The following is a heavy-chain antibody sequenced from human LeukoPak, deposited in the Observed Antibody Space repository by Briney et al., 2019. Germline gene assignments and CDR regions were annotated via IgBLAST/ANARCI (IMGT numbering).Heavy chain of an antibody. CDR1: GFTFSSYA. V-gene: IGHV3-23*01. J-gene: IGHJ4*02. CDR3: AKEWLVHGYYFDY. D-gene: IGHD6-19*01. CDR2: ITPSGGDT. Sequence: PGGSLRLSCVASGFTFSSYAMSWVRQAPGKGLEWVSGITPSGGDTFYADSVKGRFTISRDNSKNTLFVQMNSLSAEDTAVYFCAKEWLVHGYYFDYWGQGTPVTVSS.